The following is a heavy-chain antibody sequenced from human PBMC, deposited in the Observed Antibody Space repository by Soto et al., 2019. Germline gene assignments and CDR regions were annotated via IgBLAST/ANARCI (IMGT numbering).Heavy chain of an antibody. CDR2: IIPIFGTA. D-gene: IGHD6-6*01. Sequence: QVQLVQSGAEVKKPGSSVKVSCKASGGTFSSYAISWVRQAPGQGLEWMGGIIPIFGTANYAQKFQGRVTITADESTSTAYMELSSLGSEDTAVYYCARGLSIAARPSHPGYYYGMDVWGQGTTVTVSS. J-gene: IGHJ6*02. V-gene: IGHV1-69*12. CDR3: ARGLSIAARPSHPGYYYGMDV. CDR1: GGTFSSYA.